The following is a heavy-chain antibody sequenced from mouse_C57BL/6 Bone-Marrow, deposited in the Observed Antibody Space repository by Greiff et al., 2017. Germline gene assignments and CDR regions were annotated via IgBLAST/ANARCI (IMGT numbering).Heavy chain of an antibody. V-gene: IGHV5-6*02. D-gene: IGHD1-1*01. CDR1: GFTFSSYG. J-gene: IGHJ2*01. Sequence: DVKLVESGGDLVKPGGSLKLSCAASGFTFSSYGMSWVRQTPDKRLEWVATISSGGSYTYYPDSVKGRFTISRDNAKNTLYLQMSSLKSEDTAMYYCARPFITTVVGGFDYWGQGTTLTVSS. CDR3: ARPFITTVVGGFDY. CDR2: ISSGGSYT.